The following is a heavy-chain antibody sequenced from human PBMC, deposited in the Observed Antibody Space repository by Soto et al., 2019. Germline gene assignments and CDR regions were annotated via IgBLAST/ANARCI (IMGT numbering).Heavy chain of an antibody. J-gene: IGHJ6*03. Sequence: EVQLLGSGGGLVQPGGSLRLSCAASGFTFSIYAMSWVRQAPGKGLEWVSAISATGGRTYYAESVKGRFTISRDNSKNPLYLQMNSLRVEDTAVYYCAKMSTVTMPNSGWYYYMDVWGKGTTATVSS. CDR1: GFTFSIYA. CDR3: AKMSTVTMPNSGWYYYMDV. V-gene: IGHV3-23*01. D-gene: IGHD4-17*01. CDR2: ISATGGRT.